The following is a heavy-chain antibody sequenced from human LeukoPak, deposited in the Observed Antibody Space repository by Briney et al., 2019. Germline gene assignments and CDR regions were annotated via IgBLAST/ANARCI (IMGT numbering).Heavy chain of an antibody. D-gene: IGHD3-22*01. Sequence: GGSLRLSSAASGFTFSSYEMNWVRQAPGKGLEWVSYISSSGSTIYYADSVKGRFTISRDNAKNSLYLQMNSLRAEDTAVYYCARDWGSSGYFDYWGQGTLVTVSS. V-gene: IGHV3-48*03. CDR1: GFTFSSYE. CDR3: ARDWGSSGYFDY. CDR2: ISSSGSTI. J-gene: IGHJ4*02.